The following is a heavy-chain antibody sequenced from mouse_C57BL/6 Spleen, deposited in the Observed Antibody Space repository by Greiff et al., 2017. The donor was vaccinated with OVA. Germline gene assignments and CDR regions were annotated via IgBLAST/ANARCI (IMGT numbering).Heavy chain of an antibody. CDR3: ERDGY. CDR2: INPSDSGT. J-gene: IGHJ3*02. V-gene: IGHV1-61*01. Sequence: VQLQQPGPELVKPGSSVKLSCKASGYTFTNYSMDWVKQRPGQSLEWIGNINPSDSGTDYNQKFKDKATLTVNKSSSTAYMQLRSLTSEESAVYYFERDGYWGQGTLVTVSA. CDR1: GYTFTNYS.